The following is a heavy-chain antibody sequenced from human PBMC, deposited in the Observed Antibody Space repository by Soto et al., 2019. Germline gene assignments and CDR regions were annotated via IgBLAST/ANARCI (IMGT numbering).Heavy chain of an antibody. Sequence: PVESLKISCKGSGDSFNTYWIAWVRQMPGKGLEWIGITHPGDSETRYSPSFEGQVTISADKSISTAYLQWSSLKASDTAMYYCARQGRDGHNQGYGMDVWGQGTTVTVSS. CDR2: THPGDSET. J-gene: IGHJ6*02. CDR1: GDSFNTYW. V-gene: IGHV5-51*01. CDR3: ARQGRDGHNQGYGMDV.